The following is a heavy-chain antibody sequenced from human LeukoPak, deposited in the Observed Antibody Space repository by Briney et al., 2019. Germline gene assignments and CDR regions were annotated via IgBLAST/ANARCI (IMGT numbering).Heavy chain of an antibody. D-gene: IGHD5-18*01. J-gene: IGHJ4*02. V-gene: IGHV4-34*01. CDR3: ARAYSYGSFPKN. Sequence: ASETLSLTCAVYGGSFSGYYWSWIRQPPGKGLEWIGEINHSGSTNYNPSLKSRVTISVDTSKNQFSLKLSSVTAADTAVYYCARAYSYGSFPKNWGQGTLVTVSS. CDR1: GGSFSGYY. CDR2: INHSGST.